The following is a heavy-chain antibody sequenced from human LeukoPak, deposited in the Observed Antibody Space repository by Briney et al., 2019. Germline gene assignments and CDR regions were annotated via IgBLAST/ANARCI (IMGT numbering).Heavy chain of an antibody. Sequence: PGGSLRLSCAASGFTFRSYAMSWVRQAPGKGLEWVSAISGSGGSTYYADSVKGRFTISRDNAKNSLYLQMNSLRAEDTAVYYCARDAHYDFWSGYYSTWPLGYWGQGTLVTVSS. D-gene: IGHD3-3*01. CDR1: GFTFRSYA. CDR2: ISGSGGST. CDR3: ARDAHYDFWSGYYSTWPLGY. J-gene: IGHJ4*02. V-gene: IGHV3-23*01.